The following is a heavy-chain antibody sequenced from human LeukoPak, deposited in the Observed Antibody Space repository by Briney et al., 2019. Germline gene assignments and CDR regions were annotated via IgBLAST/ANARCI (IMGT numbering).Heavy chain of an antibody. D-gene: IGHD2-2*02. V-gene: IGHV4-39*01. Sequence: SETLSLTCTVSGGSITSSIDYWGWVRQPPGKGLEWIATIYYSTSTQYNPSLKSRVTMSVDTSKNQFSLKLSPMTAADTAVYYCARHQCSGTRCYNFYFYGMDVWGQGTTVTVSS. J-gene: IGHJ6*02. CDR2: IYYSTST. CDR1: GGSITSSIDY. CDR3: ARHQCSGTRCYNFYFYGMDV.